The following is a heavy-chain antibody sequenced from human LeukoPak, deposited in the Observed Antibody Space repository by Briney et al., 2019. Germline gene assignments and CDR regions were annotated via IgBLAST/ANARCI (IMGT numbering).Heavy chain of an antibody. CDR3: ARTTYYEFWSGSPGAFDI. CDR1: GGSFSGYY. D-gene: IGHD3-3*01. V-gene: IGHV4-34*01. Sequence: SETLSLTCGVYGGSFSGYYWTWIRQPPGKGLEWIGEINHRGSTNYNPSLKSRVTISVDTSKNEFSLNLDSVTAADTAIYYCARTTYYEFWSGSPGAFDIWGQGSRVTVSS. J-gene: IGHJ3*02. CDR2: INHRGST.